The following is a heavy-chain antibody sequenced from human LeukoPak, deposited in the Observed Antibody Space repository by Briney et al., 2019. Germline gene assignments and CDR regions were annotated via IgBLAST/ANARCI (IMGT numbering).Heavy chain of an antibody. CDR1: GYTFTGYY. J-gene: IGHJ5*02. CDR2: INPNSGGT. D-gene: IGHD3-22*01. CDR3: ARDASRDYYDSSGYYYEDWFDP. Sequence: ASVKVSCKASGYTFTGYYMHWVRQAPGQGLEWMGRINPNSGGTSYAQKFQGRVTMTRDTSISTAYMELSRLRSDDTAVYYCARDASRDYYDSSGYYYEDWFDPWGQGTLVTVSS. V-gene: IGHV1-2*06.